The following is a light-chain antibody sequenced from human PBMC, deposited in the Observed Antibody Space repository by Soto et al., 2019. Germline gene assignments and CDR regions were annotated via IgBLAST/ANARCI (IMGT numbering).Light chain of an antibody. CDR2: SNN. Sequence: QSVLTQPPSASGTPGQRVIISCSGSSSHIGSNTVNWYQQLPGTAPNLLIYSNNQRPSGVPDRFSGSKSGTSASLAISVLQSEDEADYYCAAWDDSLNGRYVFGTGTKVTVL. CDR3: AAWDDSLNGRYV. J-gene: IGLJ1*01. V-gene: IGLV1-44*01. CDR1: SSHIGSNT.